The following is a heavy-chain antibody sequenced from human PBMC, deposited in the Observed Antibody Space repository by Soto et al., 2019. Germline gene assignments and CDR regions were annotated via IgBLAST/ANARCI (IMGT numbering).Heavy chain of an antibody. CDR3: ASDLTLYSGTYYGWFDP. D-gene: IGHD1-26*01. V-gene: IGHV1-3*04. CDR2: NNTGNGNT. Sequence: QVQLVQSGAEVKKPGASVKVSCKASGYTFTNYAMHWVRQAPGPRLEWMGWNNTGNGNTRYSQNFQGRVTITRDTSATTAYMELGSLRSADTALDYCASDLTLYSGTYYGWFDPWGKGTLVTVSS. CDR1: GYTFTNYA. J-gene: IGHJ5*02.